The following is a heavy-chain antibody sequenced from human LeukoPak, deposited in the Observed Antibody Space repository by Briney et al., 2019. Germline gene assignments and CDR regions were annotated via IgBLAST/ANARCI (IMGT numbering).Heavy chain of an antibody. Sequence: PGGSLRLSCVGSGFRFSSYDMNWVRQAPGRGLEWLSYLTRTSSATWYADSMKGRFTIFRDNAKSSLYLQMNSLRVEDTAVYYCATGGSEYRSDWFDSWGQGTLVNVAS. CDR3: ATGGSEYRSDWFDS. CDR1: GFRFSSYD. CDR2: LTRTSSAT. D-gene: IGHD5-18*01. J-gene: IGHJ5*01. V-gene: IGHV3-48*01.